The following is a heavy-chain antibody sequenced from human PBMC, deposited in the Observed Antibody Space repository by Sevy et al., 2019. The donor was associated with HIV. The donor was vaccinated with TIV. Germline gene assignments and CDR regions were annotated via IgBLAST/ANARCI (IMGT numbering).Heavy chain of an antibody. CDR3: AEDQSFYYRSGSYRKEYNWFDP. V-gene: IGHV3-23*01. Sequence: RGSLRLSCAASGFTFSSYAMTWVRQAPGKGLEWVSAIRGGGAGAYYADSVKGRFTVSRVNSRNTLYLQMYSLRVEDTAVYYCAEDQSFYYRSGSYRKEYNWFDPWGQGTLVTVSS. CDR1: GFTFSSYA. CDR2: IRGGGAGA. J-gene: IGHJ5*02. D-gene: IGHD3-10*01.